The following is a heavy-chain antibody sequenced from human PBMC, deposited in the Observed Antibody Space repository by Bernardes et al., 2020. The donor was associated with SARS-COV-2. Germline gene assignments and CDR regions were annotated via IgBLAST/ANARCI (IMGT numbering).Heavy chain of an antibody. D-gene: IGHD3-22*01. V-gene: IGHV1-2*02. CDR2: INPNSGGT. CDR1: GYTFTGYY. CDR3: ALPPSNYDRYGMDV. Sequence: ASMKVSCKASGYTFTGYYIHWVRQAPGQGLEWMGWINPNSGGTIYAQKFQGRVTMTRDTSISTAYMELSRLRSDDTAMYYCALPPSNYDRYGMDVWGQGTTVTFPS. J-gene: IGHJ6*02.